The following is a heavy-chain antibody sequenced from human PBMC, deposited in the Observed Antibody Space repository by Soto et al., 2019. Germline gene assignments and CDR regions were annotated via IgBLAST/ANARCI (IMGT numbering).Heavy chain of an antibody. D-gene: IGHD3-16*01. Sequence: QLQLQESGPGLVKASETLSLTCTVSGGSISSSTSYWGWVRQPPGKGLEWIGRLWYGRTTFYNPHTQSRATMSVDTSKNQLSMRLSSATAADMAVYFCARHGAWAPLDDWGQGTLVTVSS. CDR3: ARHGAWAPLDD. J-gene: IGHJ4*02. CDR1: GGSISSSTSY. CDR2: LWYGRTT. V-gene: IGHV4-39*01.